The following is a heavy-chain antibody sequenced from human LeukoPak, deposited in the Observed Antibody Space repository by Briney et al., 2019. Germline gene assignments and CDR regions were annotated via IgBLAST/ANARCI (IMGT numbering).Heavy chain of an antibody. D-gene: IGHD3-22*01. J-gene: IGHJ4*02. V-gene: IGHV3-23*01. Sequence: GGSLRLSCAASGFSFSAYAMSWVRQAPGKGLEWVSGIGASGLTTYYADTVKGRLTISRDNSNNAVYLQLYSRRVDDTAVYYCAKSWDDYDSSGPIDHWGQGALVTVSS. CDR3: AKSWDDYDSSGPIDH. CDR1: GFSFSAYA. CDR2: IGASGLTT.